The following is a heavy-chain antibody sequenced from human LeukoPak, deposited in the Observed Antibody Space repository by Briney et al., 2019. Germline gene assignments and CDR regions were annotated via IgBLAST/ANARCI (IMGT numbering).Heavy chain of an antibody. CDR3: ARVVGIAVAEYYFDY. Sequence: SVKVSRKASGGTFSSYAISWVRQAPGQGLEWMGGIIPIFGTANYAQKFQGRVTITADESTSTAYMELSSLRSEDTAVYYCARVVGIAVAEYYFDYWGQGTLVTVSS. J-gene: IGHJ4*02. V-gene: IGHV1-69*01. CDR1: GGTFSSYA. CDR2: IIPIFGTA. D-gene: IGHD6-19*01.